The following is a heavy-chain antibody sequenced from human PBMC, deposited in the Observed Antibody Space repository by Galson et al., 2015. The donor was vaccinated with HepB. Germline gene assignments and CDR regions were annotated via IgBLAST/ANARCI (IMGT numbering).Heavy chain of an antibody. CDR1: GFTFSSYG. J-gene: IGHJ4*02. D-gene: IGHD2-2*02. CDR2: IRYDGSNK. CDR3: AKDRAPWDYCGSSTSCYTFDY. Sequence: SLRLSCAASGFTFSSYGMHWVRQAPGKGLEWVAFIRYDGSNKYYADSVKGRFTISRDNSKNTLYLQMNSLTAEDTAVYYCAKDRAPWDYCGSSTSCYTFDYWGQGTLVTVSS. V-gene: IGHV3-30*02.